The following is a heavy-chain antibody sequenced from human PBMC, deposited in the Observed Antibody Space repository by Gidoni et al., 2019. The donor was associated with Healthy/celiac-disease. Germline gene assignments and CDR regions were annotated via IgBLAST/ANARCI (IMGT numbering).Heavy chain of an antibody. CDR1: GFTFDDYS. V-gene: IGHV3-9*01. J-gene: IGHJ4*02. D-gene: IGHD2-2*01. CDR3: AKSSCSSTSCYGGD. Sequence: EVQLVESGGGWVQPGRSLRLSCAASGFTFDDYSMHWVRQAPGKGLEWVSGLSWNSGSIGYADSGKGRFTISRDNAKNSLYLQMNSLRAEDTALYYCAKSSCSSTSCYGGDWGQGTLVTVSS. CDR2: LSWNSGSI.